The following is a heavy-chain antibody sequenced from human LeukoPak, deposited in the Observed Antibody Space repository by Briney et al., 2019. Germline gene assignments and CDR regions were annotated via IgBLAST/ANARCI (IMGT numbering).Heavy chain of an antibody. Sequence: GASVKVSCKASGYTFTGYYMHWVRQAPGQGLEWMGWINPNSGGTNYAQKFQGRVTMTRDTSISTAYMELSRLRSEDTAVYYCASPRLGIAARRIGAFDIWGQGTMVTVSS. CDR1: GYTFTGYY. D-gene: IGHD6-6*01. CDR3: ASPRLGIAARRIGAFDI. V-gene: IGHV1-2*02. J-gene: IGHJ3*02. CDR2: INPNSGGT.